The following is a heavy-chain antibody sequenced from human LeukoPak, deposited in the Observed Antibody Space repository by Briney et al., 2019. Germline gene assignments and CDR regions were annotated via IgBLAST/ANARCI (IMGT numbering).Heavy chain of an antibody. V-gene: IGHV1-69*02. J-gene: IGHJ5*02. CDR1: GGTFSSYT. Sequence: SSVKVSCKASGGTFSSYTISWVRQAPGQGLEWMGRIIPILGIANYAQKFQDRVTITPDKSTSTAYMELSSLRSEDTAVYYCARYDRTASFDPWGQGTLVTVSS. CDR3: ARYDRTASFDP. CDR2: IIPILGIA. D-gene: IGHD3-3*01.